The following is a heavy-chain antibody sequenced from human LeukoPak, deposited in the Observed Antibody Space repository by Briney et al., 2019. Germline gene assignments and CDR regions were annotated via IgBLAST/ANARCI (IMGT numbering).Heavy chain of an antibody. J-gene: IGHJ4*02. V-gene: IGHV3-30-3*01. Sequence: GGSLRLSCAASGFTFSSYAMHWVRQAPGKELEWVAVISYDGSNKYYADSVKGRFTISRDNSKNTLYLQMNSLRAEDTAVYYCARDRGELHRGYFDYWGQGTLVTVSS. CDR3: ARDRGELHRGYFDY. CDR2: ISYDGSNK. CDR1: GFTFSSYA. D-gene: IGHD1-26*01.